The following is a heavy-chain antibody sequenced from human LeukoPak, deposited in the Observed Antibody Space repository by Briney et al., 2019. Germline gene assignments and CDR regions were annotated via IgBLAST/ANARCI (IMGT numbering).Heavy chain of an antibody. Sequence: SVKVSCKASGGTFSSYAINWGRQAPGQGLEWMGRIIRGLGISNYAQKFQGRVRITADKSTSTTYMELSSLRSEDTAVYYCASARQRHCTNGVCPSLTDSWGQGTLVTVSS. V-gene: IGHV1-69*04. J-gene: IGHJ4*02. D-gene: IGHD2-8*01. CDR3: ASARQRHCTNGVCPSLTDS. CDR2: IIRGLGIS. CDR1: GGTFSSYA.